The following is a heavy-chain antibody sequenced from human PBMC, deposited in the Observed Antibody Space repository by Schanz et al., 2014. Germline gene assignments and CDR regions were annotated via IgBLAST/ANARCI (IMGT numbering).Heavy chain of an antibody. Sequence: VQLVESGGGLVQPGGSLRLSCAASGFTFSSYAMSWVRQAPGKGLEWVSPISGSGDGTYYADSVKGRLTVSRDNSKDTVYLQMNSLRAEDTAVYYCARDLAGGGNDVWGQGTLVTVSS. CDR2: ISGSGDGT. CDR1: GFTFSSYA. V-gene: IGHV3-23*04. CDR3: ARDLAGGGNDV. J-gene: IGHJ4*02. D-gene: IGHD2-15*01.